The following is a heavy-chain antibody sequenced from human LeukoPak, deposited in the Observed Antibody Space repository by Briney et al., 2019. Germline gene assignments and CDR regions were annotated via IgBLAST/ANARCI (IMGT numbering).Heavy chain of an antibody. J-gene: IGHJ6*03. Sequence: PETLSLTCTVSGGSISSYYWSWIRQPPGKGLEWIGYIYYSGSTNYNPSLKSRVTISVDTSKNQFSLKLSSVTAADTAVYYCARGVDYGGNFLQGYYYYYMDVWGKGTTVTISS. V-gene: IGHV4-59*01. CDR2: IYYSGST. D-gene: IGHD4-23*01. CDR3: ARGVDYGGNFLQGYYYYYMDV. CDR1: GGSISSYY.